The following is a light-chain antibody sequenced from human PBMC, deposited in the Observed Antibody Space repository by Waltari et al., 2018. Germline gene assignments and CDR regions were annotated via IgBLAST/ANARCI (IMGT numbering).Light chain of an antibody. Sequence: EIVMTQSPATLSVSRGGSATLSCRASLSIDDSLAWYQQTPGHPPRRLIHGASTRETGIPVRFSGSGSGTDFTLTITGLQSEDFAVYFCQQYNQWPLTFGRGTKVEIK. CDR3: QQYNQWPLT. CDR1: LSIDDS. V-gene: IGKV3-15*01. CDR2: GAS. J-gene: IGKJ4*01.